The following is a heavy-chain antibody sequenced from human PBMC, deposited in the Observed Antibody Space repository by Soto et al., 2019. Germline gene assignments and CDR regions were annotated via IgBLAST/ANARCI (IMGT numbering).Heavy chain of an antibody. Sequence: GGSLRLSCAAPGFTFSNAWMNWVRQAPGKGLEWVGRIRSKANSYATAYAASVKGRFTISRDDSKNTAYLQMNSLKTEDTAVYYCTRHSSTPPGCWGQGTMVTVSS. D-gene: IGHD6-6*01. J-gene: IGHJ3*01. CDR2: IRSKANSYAT. V-gene: IGHV3-73*01. CDR1: GFTFSNAW. CDR3: TRHSSTPPGC.